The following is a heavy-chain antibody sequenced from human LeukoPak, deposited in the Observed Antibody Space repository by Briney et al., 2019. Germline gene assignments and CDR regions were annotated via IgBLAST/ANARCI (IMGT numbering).Heavy chain of an antibody. D-gene: IGHD5-24*01. V-gene: IGHV3-30*18. Sequence: GGSLRLSCAASGFTFSSYGMHWVRQAPGKGLEWVAVISYDGSNKYYADSVKGRFTISRDNSKNTLYLQMNSLRAEDTAVYYCAKDQERWLQFNIDYWGQGTLVTVSS. CDR1: GFTFSSYG. CDR3: AKDQERWLQFNIDY. J-gene: IGHJ4*02. CDR2: ISYDGSNK.